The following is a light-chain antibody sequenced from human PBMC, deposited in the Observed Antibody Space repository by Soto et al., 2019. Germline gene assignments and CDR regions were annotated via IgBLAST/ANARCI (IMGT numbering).Light chain of an antibody. J-gene: IGLJ1*01. CDR2: DVT. CDR3: SSYTSSTSYV. V-gene: IGLV2-14*01. CDR1: SSDVGGYDY. Sequence: QSVRTQPASVSGSPGQSITISCTGTSSDVGGYDYVSWYQQHPGKAPKLMIYDVTNRPSGVSNRFSGSKSGNTASLTISGLQAEDEASYYCSSYTSSTSYVFGTGTKVTVL.